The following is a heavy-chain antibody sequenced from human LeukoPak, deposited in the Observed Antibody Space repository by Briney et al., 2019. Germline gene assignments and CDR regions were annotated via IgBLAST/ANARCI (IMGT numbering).Heavy chain of an antibody. V-gene: IGHV4-59*01. CDR3: ARVLSSSWYEDY. J-gene: IGHJ4*02. Sequence: PSETLSLTCTVSGGSINGYFWSWIRQPPGKGLEWIGYIYYSGSTNYNPSLKSRVTISVDTSKNQFSLKLSSVTAADTAVYYCARVLSSSWYEDYWGQGTLVTVPS. D-gene: IGHD6-13*01. CDR2: IYYSGST. CDR1: GGSINGYF.